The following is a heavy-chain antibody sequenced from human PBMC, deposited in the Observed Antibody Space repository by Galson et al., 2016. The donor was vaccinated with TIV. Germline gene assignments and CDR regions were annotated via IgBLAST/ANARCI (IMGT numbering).Heavy chain of an antibody. CDR3: ARDPGYFVY. Sequence: SVKVSCKASGDTFTGYYVHWVRQAPGQGLEWMGWIDPRSVATNYARKFQGRVTMTRDTSISTAYMELSRLKSDDTAVYYCARDPGYFVYWGQGTLVTVSS. D-gene: IGHD1-1*01. J-gene: IGHJ4*02. CDR2: IDPRSVAT. V-gene: IGHV1-2*02. CDR1: GDTFTGYY.